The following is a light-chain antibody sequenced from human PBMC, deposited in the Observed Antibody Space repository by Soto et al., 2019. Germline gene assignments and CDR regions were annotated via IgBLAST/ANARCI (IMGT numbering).Light chain of an antibody. V-gene: IGLV1-44*01. CDR2: SND. J-gene: IGLJ1*01. CDR3: SSYTSSSAYV. Sequence: QSVLTQAPSASGTPGQRVTISCSGSSSNIGSNTVTWYQQVPGTPPKLLIYSNDQRPSGVPDRFSGSKSGNTASLTISGLQAEDEADYYCSSYTSSSAYVFGTGTQLTVL. CDR1: SSNIGSNT.